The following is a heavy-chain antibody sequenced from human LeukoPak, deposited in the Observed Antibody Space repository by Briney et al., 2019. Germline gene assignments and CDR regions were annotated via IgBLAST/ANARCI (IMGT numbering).Heavy chain of an antibody. CDR3: ATRPTVGGSTPTFDC. CDR2: ISGSGDST. J-gene: IGHJ4*02. V-gene: IGHV3-23*01. D-gene: IGHD1-26*01. Sequence: GGSLRLSCAASGFTFSNYAMSWVRQAPGKGLEWVSAISGSGDSTYYADSVKGRFTISRDNSKNTLYLQMNSLRAEDTAVYSCATRPTVGGSTPTFDCWGQGTLVTVSS. CDR1: GFTFSNYA.